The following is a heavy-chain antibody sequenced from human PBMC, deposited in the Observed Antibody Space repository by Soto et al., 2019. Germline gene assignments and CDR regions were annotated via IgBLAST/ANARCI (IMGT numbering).Heavy chain of an antibody. J-gene: IGHJ4*02. CDR2: IYWDDDK. D-gene: IGHD6-13*01. V-gene: IGHV2-5*02. CDR1: GFSLSTSGVG. CDR3: ALPREAGTIDY. Sequence: QITFKESGPTLVKPTQTLTLTCTVSGFSLSTSGVGVGWIRQPPGKALDWLALIYWDDDKRYSPSLKSRLTITKDTSKNQVVLTMTNMEVVDTATYYCALPREAGTIDYWGQGTLVTVSS.